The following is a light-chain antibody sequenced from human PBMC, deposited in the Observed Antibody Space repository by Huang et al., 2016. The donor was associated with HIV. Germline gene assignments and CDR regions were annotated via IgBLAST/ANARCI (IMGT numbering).Light chain of an antibody. Sequence: EIVLTQSPATLSVSPGERATLFCRASQSIDTNLAWYQQKPGQAPRLLMYRAYTRATGSPARFSGSGAGTECTLTISSLQAEDLAVYYCQQYNSWLVFSFGPGTKVEIK. CDR1: QSIDTN. J-gene: IGKJ3*01. V-gene: IGKV3-15*01. CDR3: QQYNSWLVFS. CDR2: RAY.